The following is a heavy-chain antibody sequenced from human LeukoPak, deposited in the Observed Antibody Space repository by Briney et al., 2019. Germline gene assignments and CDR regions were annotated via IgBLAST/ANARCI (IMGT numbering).Heavy chain of an antibody. V-gene: IGHV4-61*02. J-gene: IGHJ3*01. CDR1: GGSISSGSYY. CDR3: ARQTITIFGVPTLET. Sequence: SETLSLTCTVSGGSISSGSYYWSWIRQPAGKVLEWIGRIYTSGSTNYNPSLKSRVTISVDTSKNQFSLKLSSVTAADTAVYYCARQTITIFGVPTLETWGQGTMVTVSS. D-gene: IGHD3-3*01. CDR2: IYTSGST.